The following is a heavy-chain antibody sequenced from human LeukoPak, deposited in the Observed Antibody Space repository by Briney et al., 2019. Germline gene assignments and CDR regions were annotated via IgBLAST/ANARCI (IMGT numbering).Heavy chain of an antibody. CDR3: ASGIRERGFDY. CDR1: GFTFSSYA. V-gene: IGHV3-21*01. D-gene: IGHD1-1*01. J-gene: IGHJ4*02. CDR2: ISPTGGAI. Sequence: GGSLRLSCAASGFTFSSYAMSWVRQAPGRGLEWVSSISPTGGAIFYADSLRGRFTISRDNAKNSLYLQMNSLRAEDTALYFCASGIRERGFDYWGQGTLVTVSS.